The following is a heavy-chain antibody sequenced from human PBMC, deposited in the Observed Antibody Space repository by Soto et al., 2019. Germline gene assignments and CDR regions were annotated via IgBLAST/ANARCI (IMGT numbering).Heavy chain of an antibody. CDR2: INPSGGST. V-gene: IGHV1-46*01. Sequence: ASVKVSCKASGYTFTSYYMHWVRQAPGQGLEWMGIINPSGGSTSYAQKFQGRVTVTRDTSTSTVYMELSSLRSEDTAVYYCARNIVVVVAATPAEHWFDPWGQGTLVTVSS. CDR3: ARNIVVVVAATPAEHWFDP. CDR1: GYTFTSYY. D-gene: IGHD2-15*01. J-gene: IGHJ5*02.